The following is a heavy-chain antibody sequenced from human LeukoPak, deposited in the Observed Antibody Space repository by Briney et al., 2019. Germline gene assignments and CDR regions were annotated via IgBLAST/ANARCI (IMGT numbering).Heavy chain of an antibody. CDR3: ATVTSGSSKLGFDY. V-gene: IGHV1-24*01. D-gene: IGHD1-1*01. J-gene: IGHJ4*02. CDR2: FDPEDGGT. Sequence: ASVKVSCKVSGYTLTELSMHWVRQAPGKGLEWMGGFDPEDGGTIYARKFQGRVTMTEDTSTDTAYMELSSLRSEDTAVYYCATVTSGSSKLGFDYWGQGTLVTVSS. CDR1: GYTLTELS.